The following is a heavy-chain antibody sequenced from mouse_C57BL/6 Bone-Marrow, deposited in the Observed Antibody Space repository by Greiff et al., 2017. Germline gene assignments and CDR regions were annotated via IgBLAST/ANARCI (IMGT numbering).Heavy chain of an antibody. CDR3: AKENWDENAMDY. CDR1: GYTFTSYW. CDR2: IHPNSGST. Sequence: QVQLQQSGAELVKPGASVKLSCKASGYTFTSYWMHWVKQRPGQGLEWIGMIHPNSGSTNYNEKFKSKATLTVDKSSSTAYMQLSSLTSEDSAVYFCAKENWDENAMDYGGQGTSVTVSS. V-gene: IGHV1-64*01. D-gene: IGHD4-1*01. J-gene: IGHJ4*01.